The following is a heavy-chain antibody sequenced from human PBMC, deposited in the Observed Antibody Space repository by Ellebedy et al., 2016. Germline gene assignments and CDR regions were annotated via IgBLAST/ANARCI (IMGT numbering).Heavy chain of an antibody. CDR2: IYYSGST. D-gene: IGHD2-2*01. V-gene: IGHV4-59*13. Sequence: SETLSLTXTVSGGSISSYYWSWIRQPPGKGLERIGYIYYSGSTNYNPSLKSRVTISVDTSKNQFSLKLSSVTAADTAVYYCAGAVVPAAIHWGQGTLVTVSS. CDR1: GGSISSYY. CDR3: AGAVVPAAIH. J-gene: IGHJ4*02.